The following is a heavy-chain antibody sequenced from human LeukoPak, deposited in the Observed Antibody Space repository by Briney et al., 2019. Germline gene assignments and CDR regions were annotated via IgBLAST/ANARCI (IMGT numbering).Heavy chain of an antibody. D-gene: IGHD6-19*01. CDR1: GFTFITYE. Sequence: GGSLRLSCAASGFTFITYEMHWVRQAPGKGVEWVSDISSSGSTVYYADSVKGRFTTSRDNAKNFLYLQMHSLRAEDTAVYYCSLLAVASPQDYWGQGTLVTVSS. CDR2: ISSSGSTV. V-gene: IGHV3-48*03. J-gene: IGHJ4*02. CDR3: SLLAVASPQDY.